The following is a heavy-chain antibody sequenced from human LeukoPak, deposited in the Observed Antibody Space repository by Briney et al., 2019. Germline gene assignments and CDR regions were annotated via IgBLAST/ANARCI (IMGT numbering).Heavy chain of an antibody. J-gene: IGHJ5*02. D-gene: IGHD4-11*01. CDR1: GYTFTSYY. CDR3: ARSETTVTGFDP. Sequence: ASVKVSCRASGYTFTSYYMHWVRQAPGQGLEWMGIINPSGGSTSYAQKFQGRVTMTRDTSTSTVYMELSSLRSEDTAVYYCARSETTVTGFDPWGQGTLVTVSS. V-gene: IGHV1-46*01. CDR2: INPSGGST.